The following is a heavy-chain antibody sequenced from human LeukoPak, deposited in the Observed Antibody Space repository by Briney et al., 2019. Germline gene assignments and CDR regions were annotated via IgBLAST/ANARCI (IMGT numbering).Heavy chain of an antibody. CDR3: AISMAGRLAPSDLTGDY. V-gene: IGHV3-7*05. Sequence: GGSPRLSCAASGFTFSRYWMSWVRQAPGKGLEWLANINEDGSGKYYVDSVKGRFTMSRDNAKNSLYLQMNSLRAEDTAVYYCAISMAGRLAPSDLTGDYWGQGTLVTVSS. D-gene: IGHD6-6*01. J-gene: IGHJ4*02. CDR2: INEDGSGK. CDR1: GFTFSRYW.